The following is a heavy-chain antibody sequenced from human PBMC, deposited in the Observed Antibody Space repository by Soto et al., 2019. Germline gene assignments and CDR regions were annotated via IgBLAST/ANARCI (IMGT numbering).Heavy chain of an antibody. D-gene: IGHD3-22*01. CDR2: ISGRGDDT. CDR3: ARAQPTYSSSYFDY. J-gene: IGHJ4*02. Sequence: EVQLLESGGDLVQPGGSLRLSCAASGFTFSSYAMSWVRQAPGKGLEWVSTISGRGDDTYYTDSVKGRFTISRDNSKNTPYGHMNSLRAEDTAVYYCARAQPTYSSSYFDYWGQGTLVTVSS. CDR1: GFTFSSYA. V-gene: IGHV3-23*01.